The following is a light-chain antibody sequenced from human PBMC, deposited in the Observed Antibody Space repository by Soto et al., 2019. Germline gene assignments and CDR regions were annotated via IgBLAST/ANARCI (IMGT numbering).Light chain of an antibody. J-gene: IGKJ3*01. CDR2: KAS. Sequence: DIQMTQSPSTLSASVGDRVTIPCRASQTISSWLAWYQQKPGKPPNLLIYKASSLESGVPARFSGSGSGTEFTLTISSMKPEDFATYCCQRYDKYPFTFGPGTKVDIK. CDR3: QRYDKYPFT. V-gene: IGKV1-5*03. CDR1: QTISSW.